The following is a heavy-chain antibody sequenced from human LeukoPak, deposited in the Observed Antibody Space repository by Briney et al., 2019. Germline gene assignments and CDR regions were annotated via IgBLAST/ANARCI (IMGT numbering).Heavy chain of an antibody. CDR1: GGSISSCY. CDR2: SYYSGST. Sequence: PSETLSLTCSVSGGSISSCYWSWIRQPPGKGLEYIGYSYYSGSTDYNPSLKSRVTISVDTSKNQFSLMLTSVTAADTAVYFCARQSIPARRAFDIWGQGTMVTVSS. V-gene: IGHV4-59*08. J-gene: IGHJ3*02. CDR3: ARQSIPARRAFDI. D-gene: IGHD6-6*01.